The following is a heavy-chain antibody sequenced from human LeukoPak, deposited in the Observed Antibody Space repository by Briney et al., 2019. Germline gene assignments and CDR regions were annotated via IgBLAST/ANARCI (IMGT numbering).Heavy chain of an antibody. CDR1: GYTFTSYG. J-gene: IGHJ4*02. D-gene: IGHD5-18*01. CDR2: ISAYNGNT. V-gene: IGHV1-18*01. CDR3: TREHSYGLGGGGY. Sequence: ASVKVSCKASGYTFTSYGISWVRQAPGQGLEWMGWISAYNGNTNYAQMPQGRVTMTTDTSKSTAYKKLRSVRSDNTAVYYCTREHSYGLGGGGYWGQGTLVTVS.